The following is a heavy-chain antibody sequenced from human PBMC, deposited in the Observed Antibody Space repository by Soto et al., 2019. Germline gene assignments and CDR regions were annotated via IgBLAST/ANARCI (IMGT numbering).Heavy chain of an antibody. CDR1: GFSLTTSGVG. J-gene: IGHJ4*02. CDR2: IYLDDDK. Sequence: QITLKESGPTLVKPTQTLTLTCTFSGFSLTTSGVGVGWIRQPPGKALEWLTLIYLDDDKRYSPSLKSRLTITKDTSKNQVVLTMTTMDPVDTATYYCARRRDGRVDYWGQGTLVTVSS. CDR3: ARRRDGRVDY. V-gene: IGHV2-5*02.